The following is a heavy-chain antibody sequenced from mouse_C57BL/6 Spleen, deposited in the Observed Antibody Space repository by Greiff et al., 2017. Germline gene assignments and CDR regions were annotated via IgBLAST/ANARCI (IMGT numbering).Heavy chain of an antibody. D-gene: IGHD2-3*01. CDR3: ARAIYDGYYEGFAY. CDR2: IDPSDSYT. V-gene: IGHV1-69*01. Sequence: QVQLQQPGAELVMPGASVKLSCKASGYTFTSYWMHWVKQRPGQGLEWIGEIDPSDSYTNYNQKFKGKSTLTVDKSSSTAYMQLSSLTSEDSAVYYWARAIYDGYYEGFAYWGQGTLVTVSA. CDR1: GYTFTSYW. J-gene: IGHJ3*01.